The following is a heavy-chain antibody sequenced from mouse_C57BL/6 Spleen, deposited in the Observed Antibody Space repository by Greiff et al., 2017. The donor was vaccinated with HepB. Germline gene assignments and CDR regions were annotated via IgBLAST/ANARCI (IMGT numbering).Heavy chain of an antibody. V-gene: IGHV5-17*01. CDR1: GFTFSDYG. CDR3: ARAYYYGSSSSWFAY. D-gene: IGHD1-1*01. Sequence: EVQGVESGGGLVKPGGSLKLSCAASGFTFSDYGMHWVRQAPEKGLEWVAYISSGSSTIYYADTVKGRFTISRDNAKNTLFLQMTSLRSEDTAMYYCARAYYYGSSSSWFAYWGQGTLVTVSA. CDR2: ISSGSSTI. J-gene: IGHJ3*01.